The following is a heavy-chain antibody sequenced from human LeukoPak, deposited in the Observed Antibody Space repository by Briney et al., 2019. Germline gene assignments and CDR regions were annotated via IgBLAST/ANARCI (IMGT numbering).Heavy chain of an antibody. CDR3: ARGLDSSGYFFDY. CDR1: GGTFSSYA. J-gene: IGHJ4*02. CDR2: IIPILGIA. V-gene: IGHV1-69*04. D-gene: IGHD3-22*01. Sequence: GASVKVSCKASGGTFSSYAISWVRQAPGQGLEWMGRIIPILGIANYAQKLQGRVTMTTDTSTSTAYMELRSLRSDDTAVYYCARGLDSSGYFFDYWGQGTLVTVSS.